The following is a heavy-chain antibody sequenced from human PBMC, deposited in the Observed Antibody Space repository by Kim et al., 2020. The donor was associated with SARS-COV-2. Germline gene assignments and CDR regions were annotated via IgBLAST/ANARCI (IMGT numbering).Heavy chain of an antibody. CDR1: GFTFSSYA. V-gene: IGHV3-23*01. Sequence: GGSLRLSCAASGFTFSSYAMSWVRQAPGKGLEWVSAISGSGGSTYYADSVKGRFTISRDNSKNTLYLQMNSLRAEDTAVYYCAKDQSYCGGDCYSFDAFDIWGQGTMVTVSS. J-gene: IGHJ3*02. D-gene: IGHD2-21*02. CDR2: ISGSGGST. CDR3: AKDQSYCGGDCYSFDAFDI.